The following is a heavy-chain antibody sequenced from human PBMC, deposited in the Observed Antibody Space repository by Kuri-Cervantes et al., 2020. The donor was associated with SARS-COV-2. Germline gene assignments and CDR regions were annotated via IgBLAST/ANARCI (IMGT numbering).Heavy chain of an antibody. Sequence: ASVKVSCKASGYAFTSYYMHWVRQAPGQGLEWMGIINPSGGSTTYAQMFQGRVTMTGDTSTSTVYMVLRSLRSEDTAVYYCATDRPRGTVTTWNYYYGMDVWGQGTTVTVSS. D-gene: IGHD4-17*01. CDR3: ATDRPRGTVTTWNYYYGMDV. V-gene: IGHV1-46*01. CDR1: GYAFTSYY. CDR2: INPSGGST. J-gene: IGHJ6*02.